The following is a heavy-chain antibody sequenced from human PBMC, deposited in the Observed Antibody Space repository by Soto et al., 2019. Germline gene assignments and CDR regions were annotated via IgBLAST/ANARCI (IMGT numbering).Heavy chain of an antibody. CDR3: AMVRIAAAGVFFGY. Sequence: GESLKISCKGSGYSFSSYWVSWVRQMPGKGLEWMGRIDPTESYINYSPSFQGHVSISVDKSISTVYLQWSSLKASDTAMYYCAMVRIAAAGVFFGYWGQGTLVTVSS. J-gene: IGHJ4*02. V-gene: IGHV5-10-1*01. CDR1: GYSFSSYW. CDR2: IDPTESYI. D-gene: IGHD6-13*01.